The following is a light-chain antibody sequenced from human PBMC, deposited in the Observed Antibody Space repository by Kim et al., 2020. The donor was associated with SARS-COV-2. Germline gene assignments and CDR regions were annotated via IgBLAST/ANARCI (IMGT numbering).Light chain of an antibody. Sequence: APGETAIITCGGNRIGSKSPHWYQQKPGQAPVLVVSDDSDRPSGIPERFSDSSSGNTATLTISRVEVGDEADYYCQVWDSLSDHVVFGGGTQLTVL. J-gene: IGLJ2*01. V-gene: IGLV3-21*02. CDR2: DDS. CDR1: RIGSKS. CDR3: QVWDSLSDHVV.